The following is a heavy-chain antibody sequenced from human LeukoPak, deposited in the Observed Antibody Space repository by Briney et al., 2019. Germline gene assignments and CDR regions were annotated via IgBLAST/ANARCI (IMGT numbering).Heavy chain of an antibody. J-gene: IGHJ3*02. CDR2: IYYSGTT. Sequence: SETLSLTCTVSGGSISSYYWSWIRQPPGKGLEWIGYIYYSGTTKYNPSLKRRVTISVDTSKNQFSLKLASVTAADTAVYYCAREMATGSGAFDIWGQGTMLTVSS. V-gene: IGHV4-59*01. D-gene: IGHD5-24*01. CDR1: GGSISSYY. CDR3: AREMATGSGAFDI.